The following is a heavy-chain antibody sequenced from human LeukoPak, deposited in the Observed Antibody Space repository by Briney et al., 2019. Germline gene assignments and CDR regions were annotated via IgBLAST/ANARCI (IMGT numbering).Heavy chain of an antibody. J-gene: IGHJ3*02. Sequence: GRSLRLSCAASGFTFDDYAMHWVRQAPGKGLEWVSGISWNSGSIGYADSVKGRFTISRDNAKNTLYLQMNSLRAEDTAVYYCARHTNRAFDIWGQGTMVTVSS. V-gene: IGHV3-9*01. CDR3: ARHTNRAFDI. CDR2: ISWNSGSI. D-gene: IGHD2-8*01. CDR1: GFTFDDYA.